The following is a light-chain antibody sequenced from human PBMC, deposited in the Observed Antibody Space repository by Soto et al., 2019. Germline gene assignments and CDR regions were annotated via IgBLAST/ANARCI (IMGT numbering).Light chain of an antibody. CDR3: QQYGSSPPYT. Sequence: EIVLTQSPGTLSLSPGEGATLSCRASQSVSSNNLAWYQQKPGRAPRLLIFCASNRASDIPHRFSGSGSGTDFTLTISRLEPEDFAVYYCQQYGSSPPYTFGQGTKLEIK. CDR2: CAS. V-gene: IGKV3-20*01. J-gene: IGKJ2*01. CDR1: QSVSSNN.